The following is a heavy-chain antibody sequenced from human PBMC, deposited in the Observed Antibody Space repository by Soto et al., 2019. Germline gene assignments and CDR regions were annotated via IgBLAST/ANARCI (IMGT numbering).Heavy chain of an antibody. CDR2: ISAYNGNT. D-gene: IGHD6-13*01. J-gene: IGHJ6*02. CDR1: GYTCTSYG. CDR3: ASFRRAAAGTGYYYGMDV. Sequence: ASVKVSCKASGYTCTSYGISWVLQAPGQGLEWMGWISAYNGNTNYAQKLQGRVTMTTDTSTSTAYMELRSLRSDDTAVYYCASFRRAAAGTGYYYGMDVWGQGTTVTVSS. V-gene: IGHV1-18*01.